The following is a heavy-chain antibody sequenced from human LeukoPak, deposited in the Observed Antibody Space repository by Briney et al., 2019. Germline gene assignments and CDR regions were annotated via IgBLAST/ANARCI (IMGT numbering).Heavy chain of an antibody. CDR2: ISYDGSNK. V-gene: IGHV3-30*18. J-gene: IGHJ4*02. Sequence: PGGSLRLSCAASGFTFSSYGMPWVRQAPGKGLEWVAVISYDGSNKYYADSVKGRFTISRDNSKNTLYLQMNSLRAEDTAVYYCAKAGIAAQGIDYWGQGTLVTVSS. CDR1: GFTFSSYG. CDR3: AKAGIAAQGIDY. D-gene: IGHD6-13*01.